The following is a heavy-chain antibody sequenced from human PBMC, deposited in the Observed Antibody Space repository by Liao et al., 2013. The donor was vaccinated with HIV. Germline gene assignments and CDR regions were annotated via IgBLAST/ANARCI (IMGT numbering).Heavy chain of an antibody. V-gene: IGHV4-61*02. Sequence: QLQLQESGPGLVKPSQTLSLTCTVSGGSISSGSYYWSWIRQPAGKGLEWIGRIYTSGSTNYNPSLKSRVTISVDTSKNQFSLKLSSVTAADTAVYYCARLWGATIDYWGQGTLVTVSS. CDR1: GGSISSGSYY. J-gene: IGHJ4*02. CDR2: IYTSGST. D-gene: IGHD5-12*01. CDR3: ARLWGATIDY.